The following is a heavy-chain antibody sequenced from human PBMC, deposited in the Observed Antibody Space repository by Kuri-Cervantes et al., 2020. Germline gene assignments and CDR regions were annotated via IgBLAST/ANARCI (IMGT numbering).Heavy chain of an antibody. Sequence: SETLSLTCAVYGGSFSGYYWSWIRQPPGKGLEWIGEINHSGSTNYNPSLKSRVTTSVDTSKNQFSLKLSSVTAADTAVYYCGGGGSLPYYFDYWGQGTLVTVSS. J-gene: IGHJ4*02. D-gene: IGHD2-15*01. CDR3: GGGGSLPYYFDY. V-gene: IGHV4-34*01. CDR2: INHSGST. CDR1: GGSFSGYY.